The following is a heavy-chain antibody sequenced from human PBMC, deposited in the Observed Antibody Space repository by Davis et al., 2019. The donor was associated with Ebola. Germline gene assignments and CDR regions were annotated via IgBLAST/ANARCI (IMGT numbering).Heavy chain of an antibody. V-gene: IGHV3-7*01. Sequence: GESLKISCVASGFTFSTYWMAWVRQAPGMGLEWVANIKEDGSEKRYVGSVKGRFTISRDNAKNSLYLQMNSLRAEDTAVYYCARLYCTGGVCYLDYWGQGTLVTASS. CDR1: GFTFSTYW. D-gene: IGHD2-8*02. J-gene: IGHJ4*02. CDR3: ARLYCTGGVCYLDY. CDR2: IKEDGSEK.